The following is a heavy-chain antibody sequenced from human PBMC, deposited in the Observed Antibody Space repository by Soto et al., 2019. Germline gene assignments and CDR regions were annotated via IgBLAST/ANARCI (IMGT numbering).Heavy chain of an antibody. V-gene: IGHV1-69*06. Sequence: QVQLVQSGAEVREPGSSVKVSCKASEGSFSTHGISWVRQAPGQGLEWMGGIIPIFGTAGYPQKFQGRLTITADMSTSTAYMELTGLTSEDTAVYYCARDRLSSPGWFDYWGQGTLVTVSS. J-gene: IGHJ4*02. CDR2: IIPIFGTA. CDR1: EGSFSTHG. D-gene: IGHD6-13*01. CDR3: ARDRLSSPGWFDY.